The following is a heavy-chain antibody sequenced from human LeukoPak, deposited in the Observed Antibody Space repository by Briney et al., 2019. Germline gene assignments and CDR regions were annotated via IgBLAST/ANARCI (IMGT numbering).Heavy chain of an antibody. V-gene: IGHV3-23*01. D-gene: IGHD2-2*01. CDR2: ISTTGGGT. Sequence: GGSLRLSCAASGFTFSSYAMTWVRQAPGKGLEWVSAISTTGGGTYYADSVKGRFTIFRDNSKNTLYLQMNSLRAEDTAVYSCARDRGDCSSTSCYLSDWGQGTLVTVSS. J-gene: IGHJ4*02. CDR1: GFTFSSYA. CDR3: ARDRGDCSSTSCYLSD.